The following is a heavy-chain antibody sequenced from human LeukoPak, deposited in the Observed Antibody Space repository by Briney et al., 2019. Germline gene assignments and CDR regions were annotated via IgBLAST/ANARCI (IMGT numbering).Heavy chain of an antibody. V-gene: IGHV3-23*01. CDR2: TSDSGGSI. CDR1: GFIFRDYA. CDR3: AKAMTKGPPFDY. D-gene: IGHD3-22*01. J-gene: IGHJ4*02. Sequence: GGSLRLSCAASGFIFRDYAMSWVRQAPGKGLEWVSATSDSGGSIYYADSVKGRFTISRDNSKNTLYLQMNSLRAEDTAVYYCAKAMTKGPPFDYWGQGTLATVSS.